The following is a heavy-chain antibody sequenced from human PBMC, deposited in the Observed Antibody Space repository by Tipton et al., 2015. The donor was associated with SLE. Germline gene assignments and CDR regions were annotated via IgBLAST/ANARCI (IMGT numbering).Heavy chain of an antibody. CDR2: ISGSGGST. CDR1: GFTFSSYG. J-gene: IGHJ4*02. V-gene: IGHV3-23*01. Sequence: SLRLSCAASGFTFSSYGMSWVRQAPGKGLEWVSAISGSGGSTYYADSVKGRFTISRDNSKNTLYLQMNSLRAEDTAVYYCAKDGEGWGEGGSPPNYFDYWGQGTLVTVSS. CDR3: AKDGEGWGEGGSPPNYFDY. D-gene: IGHD3-10*01.